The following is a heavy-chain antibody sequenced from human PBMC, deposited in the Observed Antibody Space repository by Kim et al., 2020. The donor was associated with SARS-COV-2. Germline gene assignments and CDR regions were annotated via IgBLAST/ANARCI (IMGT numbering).Heavy chain of an antibody. CDR2: ISYDGSNK. Sequence: GGSLRLSCAASGFTFSSYGMHWVRQAPGKGLEWVAVISYDGSNKYYADSVKGRFTISRDNSKNTLYLQMNSLRAEDTAVYYCAKEVPPRFTYGEGFGYYFDYWGQGTLVTVSS. CDR1: GFTFSSYG. D-gene: IGHD4-17*01. V-gene: IGHV3-30*18. CDR3: AKEVPPRFTYGEGFGYYFDY. J-gene: IGHJ4*02.